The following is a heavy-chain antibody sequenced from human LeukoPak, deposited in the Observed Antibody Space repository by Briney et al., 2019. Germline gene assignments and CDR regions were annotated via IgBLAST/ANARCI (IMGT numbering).Heavy chain of an antibody. J-gene: IGHJ5*02. D-gene: IGHD4-17*01. CDR1: GGSISSYY. CDR3: ARADGDYVGRWFDP. CDR2: IYYSGST. V-gene: IGHV4-59*12. Sequence: PSETLSLTCTVSGGSISSYYWSWIRQPPGKGLEWIGYIYYSGSTYYNPSLKSRVTISVDTSKNQFSLKLSSVTAADTAVYYCARADGDYVGRWFDPWGQGTLVTVSS.